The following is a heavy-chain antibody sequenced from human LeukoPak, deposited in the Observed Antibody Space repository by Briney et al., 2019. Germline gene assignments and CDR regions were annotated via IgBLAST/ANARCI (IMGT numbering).Heavy chain of an antibody. D-gene: IGHD3-10*01. CDR2: IYHSGSA. Sequence: SGTLSLTCAVSGDSISSSNWWTWVRQPPGKGLEWIGEIYHSGSANYNPPLKSRVTISVDKSKNQFSLKLSSVTAADTAVYYCARVTMIRGVILFYDYWGQGTLATVSS. CDR3: ARVTMIRGVILFYDY. CDR1: GDSISSSNW. V-gene: IGHV4-4*02. J-gene: IGHJ4*02.